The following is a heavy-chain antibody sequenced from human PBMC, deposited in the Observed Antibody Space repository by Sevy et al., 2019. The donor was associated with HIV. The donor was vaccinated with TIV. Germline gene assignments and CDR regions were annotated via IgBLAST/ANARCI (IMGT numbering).Heavy chain of an antibody. CDR1: GFTFSSYS. D-gene: IGHD2-15*01. Sequence: GGSLRLSCAASGFTFSSYSMNWVRQAPGKGLEWVSSISSSSYIYYADSVKGRFTISRDNAKNSLYLQMNSLRAEDTAVYYCARDLRGRGGSCYFDYWGQGTLVTVSS. J-gene: IGHJ4*02. CDR2: ISSSSYI. V-gene: IGHV3-21*01. CDR3: ARDLRGRGGSCYFDY.